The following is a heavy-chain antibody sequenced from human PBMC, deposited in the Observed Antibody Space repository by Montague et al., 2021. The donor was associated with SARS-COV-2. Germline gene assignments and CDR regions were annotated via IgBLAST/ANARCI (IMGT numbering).Heavy chain of an antibody. CDR1: GGSINDHY. Sequence: SETLSLTCAVSGGSINDHYRSWIRQSPGKGLEWIGYISSSGNTNYNPSLKSRVTLSADASRNEFSLKLDSVTAADTAVYFCARRSDYDSTGYHWHLDLWGRGMLVTVSS. D-gene: IGHD3-22*01. V-gene: IGHV4-4*09. J-gene: IGHJ2*01. CDR2: ISSSGNT. CDR3: ARRSDYDSTGYHWHLDL.